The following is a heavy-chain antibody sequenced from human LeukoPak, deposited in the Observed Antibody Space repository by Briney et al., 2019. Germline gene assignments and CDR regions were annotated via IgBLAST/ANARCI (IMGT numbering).Heavy chain of an antibody. CDR2: ISAYNGNT. Sequence: ASVKVSCKGSGYSFTSCGISWVRQAHGQGLEWMGWISAYNGNTNYAQKLQGRVTMTTATSTSPAYMELRSLRSDDTAVYYCARVSDAFDIWGHGTMVTVSS. CDR1: GYSFTSCG. J-gene: IGHJ3*02. V-gene: IGHV1-18*01. CDR3: ARVSDAFDI.